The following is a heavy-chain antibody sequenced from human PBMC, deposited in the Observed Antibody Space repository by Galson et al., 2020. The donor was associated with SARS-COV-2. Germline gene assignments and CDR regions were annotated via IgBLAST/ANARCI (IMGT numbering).Heavy chain of an antibody. V-gene: IGHV4-59*01. J-gene: IGHJ5*02. CDR2: IYYSGGT. CDR3: ARVGGNDGWNWFDP. D-gene: IGHD1-1*01. Sequence: SETLSLTCTVSGGSISSYYWSWIRQPPGKGLEWIGNIYYSGGTKYNPSLKSRVSMSVDTSENQFSLKLNSVTAADTAVYYCARVGGNDGWNWFDPWGQGTLVTVSS. CDR1: GGSISSYY.